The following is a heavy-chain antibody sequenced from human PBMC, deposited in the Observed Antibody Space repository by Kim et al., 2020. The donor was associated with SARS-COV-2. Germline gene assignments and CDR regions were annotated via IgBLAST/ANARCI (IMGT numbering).Heavy chain of an antibody. D-gene: IGHD3-10*01. J-gene: IGHJ3*02. CDR3: ARRRGSGSYPDAFDI. Sequence: QKLQGRVTMTTDTSTSTAYMELRSLRSDDTAVYYCARRRGSGSYPDAFDIWGQGTMVTVSS. V-gene: IGHV1-18*01.